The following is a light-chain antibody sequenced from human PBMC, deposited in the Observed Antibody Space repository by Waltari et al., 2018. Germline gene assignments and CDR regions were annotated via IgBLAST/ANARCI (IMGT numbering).Light chain of an antibody. CDR2: YDS. Sequence: SYVLTQPPSVSVAPGQTARITCGNNNIGSKSLHWYQQKPGQAPLLVLYYDSDRPSGIPERFSGFNAGDTAILTISRVEAGDEADYYCQVWDSSTDHRVFGGGTKLTVL. CDR1: NIGSKS. V-gene: IGLV3-21*04. J-gene: IGLJ2*01. CDR3: QVWDSSTDHRV.